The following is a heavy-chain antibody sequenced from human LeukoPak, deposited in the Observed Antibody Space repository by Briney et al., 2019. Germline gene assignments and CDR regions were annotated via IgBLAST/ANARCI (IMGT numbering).Heavy chain of an antibody. D-gene: IGHD1-26*01. CDR2: IRYDGSNK. Sequence: HPGGSLRLSCAASGFTFSTYGMHWARQAPGKGLEWVAFIRYDGSNKYYADSVKGRFTISRDNSKSTLYVQMDSLRPEDSAVYYCAKDRSYSGSYESGFDYWGQGILVTVPS. CDR3: AKDRSYSGSYESGFDY. CDR1: GFTFSTYG. V-gene: IGHV3-30*02. J-gene: IGHJ4*02.